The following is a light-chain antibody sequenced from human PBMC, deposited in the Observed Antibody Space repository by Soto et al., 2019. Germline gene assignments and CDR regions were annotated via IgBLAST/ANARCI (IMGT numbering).Light chain of an antibody. CDR1: QSVISN. CDR3: QQYNNWPPLT. J-gene: IGKJ4*01. Sequence: EIVMTQSPATLSVSPGERATLSCRASQSVISNLALYQQKPGHAPRLXIYXXXXRXXXSPARFSGSGSGTEFTLTISSLQSEDFAVYYCQQYNNWPPLTFGGGTKVDIK. CDR2: XXX. V-gene: IGKV3-15*01.